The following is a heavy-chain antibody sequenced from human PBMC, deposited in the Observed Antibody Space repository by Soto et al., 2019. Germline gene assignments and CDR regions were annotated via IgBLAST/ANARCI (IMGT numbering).Heavy chain of an antibody. Sequence: SETLSLTCAVYGGSFSGYYWSWIRQPPGKGLEWIGEINHSGSTNYNPSLKSRVTISVDTSKNQFSLKLSSVTAADTAVYYCARGKGPTMSPMDYWGQGTLVTVSS. V-gene: IGHV4-34*01. CDR2: INHSGST. CDR3: ARGKGPTMSPMDY. D-gene: IGHD3-10*02. J-gene: IGHJ4*02. CDR1: GGSFSGYY.